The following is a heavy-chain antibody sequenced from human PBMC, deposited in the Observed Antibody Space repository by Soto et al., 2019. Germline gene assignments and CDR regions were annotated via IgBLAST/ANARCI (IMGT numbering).Heavy chain of an antibody. CDR2: MNPNNNNT. V-gene: IGHV1-8*01. Sequence: QVQLVQSGAEVKKPGASVKVSCKASGYTFTSYDINWVRQATGQGLEWMGWMNPNNNNTGYAQKCQSRVTMTRNTTISTAYMELSSLGSEDTAVYYCARGPHPYFNDYWGQGTLVTVSS. CDR1: GYTFTSYD. D-gene: IGHD2-8*01. CDR3: ARGPHPYFNDY. J-gene: IGHJ4*02.